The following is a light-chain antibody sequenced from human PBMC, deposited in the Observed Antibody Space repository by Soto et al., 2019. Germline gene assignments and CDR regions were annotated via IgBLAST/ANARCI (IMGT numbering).Light chain of an antibody. CDR3: QQYGSSPPT. Sequence: EIVLTQSPGTLSLSPGERATLSCRASQSVSNNYLAWYQRKPGQAPRLLIYGASSRATGIPGRFSGSGSVTDFTLTITRLEPEDFAVYYCQQYGSSPPTFGQGTKVEIK. CDR2: GAS. V-gene: IGKV3-20*01. CDR1: QSVSNNY. J-gene: IGKJ1*01.